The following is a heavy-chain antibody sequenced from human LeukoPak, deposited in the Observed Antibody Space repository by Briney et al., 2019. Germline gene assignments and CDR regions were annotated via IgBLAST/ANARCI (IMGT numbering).Heavy chain of an antibody. Sequence: PGGSLRLSCAASGFTFSTYNMNWVRQAPGEGLEWVSSISGSSSYIYYADSVKGRFSISGDNAKNSLYLQMNSLRAEDTAVYYCARDLLGWELHYFDYWGQGTLVTVSS. CDR1: GFTFSTYN. CDR3: ARDLLGWELHYFDY. D-gene: IGHD1-26*01. J-gene: IGHJ4*02. CDR2: ISGSSSYI. V-gene: IGHV3-21*01.